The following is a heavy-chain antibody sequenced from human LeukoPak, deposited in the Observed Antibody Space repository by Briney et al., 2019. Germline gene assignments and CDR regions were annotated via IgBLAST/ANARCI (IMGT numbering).Heavy chain of an antibody. CDR2: IYYSGST. D-gene: IGHD2-2*02. Sequence: PPETLSLTCTVSGGSISSGGYYWRWIRQHPGRGLEWIGYIYYSGSTYYNPSLKSRVTISVDTSKNQFSLKLSSVTAADTAVYYCARVRGACSSTSCYRGLWFDPWGQGTLVTVSS. V-gene: IGHV4-31*03. CDR3: ARVRGACSSTSCYRGLWFDP. J-gene: IGHJ5*02. CDR1: GGSISSGGYY.